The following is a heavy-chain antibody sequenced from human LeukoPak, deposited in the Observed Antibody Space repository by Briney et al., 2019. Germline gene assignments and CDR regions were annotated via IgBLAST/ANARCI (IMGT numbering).Heavy chain of an antibody. D-gene: IGHD4-17*01. V-gene: IGHV3-23*01. CDR3: AKARYRDYGDYAGDAFGI. CDR2: ISGSGGST. Sequence: GGSLRLSCAASGFTFSSYAMSWVRQAPGKGLEWVSAISGSGGSTYYADSVKGRFTISRDNSKNTLYLQMNSLRAEDTAVYYCAKARYRDYGDYAGDAFGIWGQGTMVTVSS. J-gene: IGHJ3*02. CDR1: GFTFSSYA.